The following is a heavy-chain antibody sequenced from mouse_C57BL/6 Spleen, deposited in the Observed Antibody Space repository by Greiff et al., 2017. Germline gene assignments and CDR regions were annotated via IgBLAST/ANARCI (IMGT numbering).Heavy chain of an antibody. V-gene: IGHV1-82*01. CDR1: GYAFSSSW. CDR2: IYPGDGDT. CDR3: ARREDFDY. J-gene: IGHJ2*01. Sequence: QVQLQQSGPELVKPGASVKISCKASGYAFSSSWMNWVKQRPGKGLEWIGRIYPGDGDTNYNGKFKGKATLTADQSSSTAYMQLSSLTSEDSAVDVCARREDFDYWGQGTTLTVSS.